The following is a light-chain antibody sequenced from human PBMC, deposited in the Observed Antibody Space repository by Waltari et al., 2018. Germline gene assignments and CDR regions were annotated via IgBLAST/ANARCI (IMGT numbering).Light chain of an antibody. CDR3: CSYAGSSTFYVV. CDR2: EGS. CDR1: SSDVGSYNL. J-gene: IGLJ2*01. V-gene: IGLV2-23*03. Sequence: QSALTQPASVSGSPGQSITISCTGTSSDVGSYNLVSWYHQHPGKAPKLMIYEGSKRPSGVSKRFSGSKSGNTASLTISGLQAEDEADYYCCSYAGSSTFYVVFGGGTKLTVL.